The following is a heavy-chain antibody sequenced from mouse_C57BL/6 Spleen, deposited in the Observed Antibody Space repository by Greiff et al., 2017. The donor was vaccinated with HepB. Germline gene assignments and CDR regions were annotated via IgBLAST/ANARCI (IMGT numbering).Heavy chain of an antibody. J-gene: IGHJ3*01. CDR1: GFNIKDDY. Sequence: EVKLQESGAELVRPGASVKLSCTASGFNIKDDYMHWVKQRPEQGLEWIGWIDPENGDTEYASKFQGKATITADTSSNTAYLQLSSLTSEDTAVYYCTLITTGEAYWGQGTLVTVSA. V-gene: IGHV14-4*01. D-gene: IGHD1-1*01. CDR3: TLITTGEAY. CDR2: IDPENGDT.